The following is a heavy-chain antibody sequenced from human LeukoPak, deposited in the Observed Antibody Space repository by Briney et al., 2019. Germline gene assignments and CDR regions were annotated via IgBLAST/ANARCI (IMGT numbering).Heavy chain of an antibody. Sequence: ASVKVSCKASGYTFTGYYMHWVRQAPGQGLEWMGLIYSNSGGTNYAQKFQGRVTMTRDTSISTVYMELSRLRSDDTAVYYCAREKVEGANWFDPWGQGTLVTVFS. CDR3: AREKVEGANWFDP. D-gene: IGHD2-15*01. J-gene: IGHJ5*02. CDR1: GYTFTGYY. V-gene: IGHV1-2*02. CDR2: IYSNSGGT.